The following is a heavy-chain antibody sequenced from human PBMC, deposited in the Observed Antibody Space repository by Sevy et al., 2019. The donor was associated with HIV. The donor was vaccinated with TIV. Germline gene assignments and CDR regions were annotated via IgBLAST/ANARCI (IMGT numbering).Heavy chain of an antibody. J-gene: IGHJ4*02. V-gene: IGHV3-15*01. CDR3: TTICGGDCYGFDY. D-gene: IGHD2-21*02. Sequence: GGSLRLSCAASGFTFSNAWMSWVRQAPGKGLEWVGRIKSKTDGGTTDYAAPVKGRFTISRDDSKNTLYLQMNSLKTEDTAVYYCTTICGGDCYGFDYWGQRTLVTVSS. CDR2: IKSKTDGGTT. CDR1: GFTFSNAW.